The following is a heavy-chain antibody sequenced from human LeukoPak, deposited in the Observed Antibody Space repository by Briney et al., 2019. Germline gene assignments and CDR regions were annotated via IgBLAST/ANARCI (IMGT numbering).Heavy chain of an antibody. Sequence: GGSLRLSCAASGFTFSSYAMSWFRQAPGKGLEWVSSISSSSSYIYYADSVKGRFTISRDNAKNSLYLQMNSLRAEDTAVYYCARSVITGYWGQGTLVTVSS. D-gene: IGHD3-22*01. V-gene: IGHV3-21*01. CDR2: ISSSSSYI. CDR1: GFTFSSYA. J-gene: IGHJ4*02. CDR3: ARSVITGY.